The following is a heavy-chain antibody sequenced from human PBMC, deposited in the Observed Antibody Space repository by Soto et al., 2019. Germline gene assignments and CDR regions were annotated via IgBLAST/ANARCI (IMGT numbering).Heavy chain of an antibody. CDR2: ISAYNGNT. D-gene: IGHD6-13*01. CDR1: GYTFTSCG. CDR3: ARVGIAAAGYAFDI. J-gene: IGHJ3*02. Sequence: VKVSCKASGYTFTSCGISCVRQALGQGLEWMGWISAYNGNTNYAQKLQGRVTMTTDTSTSTAYMELRSLRSDDTAVYYCARVGIAAAGYAFDIWGQGTMVTV. V-gene: IGHV1-18*01.